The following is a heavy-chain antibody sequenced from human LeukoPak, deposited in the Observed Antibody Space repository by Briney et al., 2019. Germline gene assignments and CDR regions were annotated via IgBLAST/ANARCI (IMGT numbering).Heavy chain of an antibody. CDR2: IRYYASNK. Sequence: GGSLRLSCAASGFTFSSYGMHWVRQAPGKGLEWVSFIRYYASNKYYADSVKRRFTISRDNSKNTLYLQMNSLRAEDTAVYYCAKDDDGLDYWGQGTPVTVSS. CDR3: AKDDDGLDY. V-gene: IGHV3-30*02. CDR1: GFTFSSYG. D-gene: IGHD1-1*01. J-gene: IGHJ4*02.